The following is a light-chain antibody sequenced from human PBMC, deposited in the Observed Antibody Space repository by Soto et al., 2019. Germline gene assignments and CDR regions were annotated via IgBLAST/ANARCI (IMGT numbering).Light chain of an antibody. J-gene: IGKJ2*01. CDR2: DGS. Sequence: DIQMTQFPSTLSASVGDRVTITCRASQSIRSWLAWYQQKPGKAPKLLIYDGSSLQSGVPSGFSGSGSGTEFTLTLTSLQPDDFATYYCQQYSAYPYTFGQGTKVETK. V-gene: IGKV1-5*01. CDR1: QSIRSW. CDR3: QQYSAYPYT.